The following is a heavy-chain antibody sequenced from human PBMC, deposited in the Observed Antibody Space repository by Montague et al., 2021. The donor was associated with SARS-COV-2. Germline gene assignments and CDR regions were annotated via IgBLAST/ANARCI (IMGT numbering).Heavy chain of an antibody. J-gene: IGHJ5*01. CDR2: INHSGTT. D-gene: IGHD2-8*01. CDR1: GGSFSDYY. Sequence: SETLSLTCAVYGGSFSDYYWSWIRQAPGKGLEWIGEINHSGTTNYNPSLKSRVTMSVDTSKNQFSLNLTSVSAADTAVYYCARGGSFCCDDVCYLPRSGFDSWGQGTLVTVSS. V-gene: IGHV4-34*01. CDR3: ARGGSFCCDDVCYLPRSGFDS.